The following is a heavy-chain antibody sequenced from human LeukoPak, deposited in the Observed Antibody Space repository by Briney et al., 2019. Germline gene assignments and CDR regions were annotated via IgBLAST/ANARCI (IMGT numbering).Heavy chain of an antibody. CDR3: AKESSWGAARPTRFDH. Sequence: GGSLRLSCAASGFTFSSYAMSWVRQAPGKGLEWVSTISYSGDSTYYADSVKGRFTISRDNSKDTVYLQMNSLRGDDTALYYCAKESSWGAARPTRFDHWGQGTLVTVSS. V-gene: IGHV3-23*01. CDR1: GFTFSSYA. D-gene: IGHD6-6*01. CDR2: ISYSGDST. J-gene: IGHJ4*02.